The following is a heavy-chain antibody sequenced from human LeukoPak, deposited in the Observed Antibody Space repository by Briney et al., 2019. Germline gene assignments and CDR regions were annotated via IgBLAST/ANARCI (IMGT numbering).Heavy chain of an antibody. CDR1: GFTFSNAY. CDR3: ARMSVARYWYFDL. CDR2: IYSDGTT. V-gene: IGHV3-66*01. Sequence: PGGSLRLSCAASGFTFSNAYMSWVRQAPGKGLGWASVIYSDGTTYYADSMKGRFTISRDNSKNTLYLQMDSLKAEDTAVYYCARMSVARYWYFDLWGRGTLVTVSS. J-gene: IGHJ2*01. D-gene: IGHD6-19*01.